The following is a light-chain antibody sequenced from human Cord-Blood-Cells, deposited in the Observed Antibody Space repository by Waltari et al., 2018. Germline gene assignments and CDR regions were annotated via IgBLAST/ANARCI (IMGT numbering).Light chain of an antibody. CDR2: DVS. CDR3: SSYTSSSTYD. V-gene: IGLV2-14*01. J-gene: IGLJ1*01. CDR1: SSDVGGYNY. Sequence: QSALTQPASVSGSPGQSITISCTGNSSDVGGYNYVSWYQQHPGKAPKLMIYDVSNRPSGVSNRFSGSKSGNTAALTISGLQAEDEADYYCSSYTSSSTYDFGTGTKVTVL.